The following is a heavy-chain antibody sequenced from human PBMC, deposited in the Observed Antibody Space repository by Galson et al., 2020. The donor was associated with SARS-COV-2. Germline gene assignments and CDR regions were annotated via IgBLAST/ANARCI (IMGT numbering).Heavy chain of an antibody. CDR3: ARVHHYYGSGSNAFDP. J-gene: IGHJ5*02. CDR1: GFTVSSNF. V-gene: IGHV3-33*08. D-gene: IGHD3-10*01. CDR2: IWYDGSNK. Sequence: GESLKISCAASGFTVSSNFMSWVRQAPGKGLERVAVIWYDGSNKYYADSVKGRFTISRDNSKNTLYLQMNSLRAEDTAVYYCARVHHYYGSGSNAFDPWGQGTLVTVSS.